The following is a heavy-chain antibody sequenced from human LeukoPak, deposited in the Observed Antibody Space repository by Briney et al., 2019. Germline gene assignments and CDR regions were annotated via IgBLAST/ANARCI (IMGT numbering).Heavy chain of an antibody. V-gene: IGHV1-18*04. J-gene: IGHJ4*02. CDR1: GYTFTSYG. CDR3: ARAGYSSGWYLEYCFDY. CDR2: ISAYNGNT. D-gene: IGHD6-19*01. Sequence: GASVKVSCKASGYTFTSYGISWVRQAPGQGLEWMGWISAYNGNTNYAQKLQGRVTMTTDTSTSTAYMELRSLRSADTAVYYCARAGYSSGWYLEYCFDYWGQGTLVTVSS.